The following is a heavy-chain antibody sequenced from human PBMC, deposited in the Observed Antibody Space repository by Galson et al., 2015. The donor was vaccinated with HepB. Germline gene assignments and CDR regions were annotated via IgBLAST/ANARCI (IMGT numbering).Heavy chain of an antibody. CDR1: GFTFNTYA. CDR2: ISSSSSTI. Sequence: SLRLSCAASGFTFNTYAMGWVRQFPGKGLEWVSYISSSSSTIYYADSVKGRFTISRDNAKNSLYLQMNSLRAEDTAVYYCARGFKELSSCMLYWGQGTLVTVSS. J-gene: IGHJ4*02. D-gene: IGHD2-2*01. V-gene: IGHV3-48*01. CDR3: ARGFKELSSCMLY.